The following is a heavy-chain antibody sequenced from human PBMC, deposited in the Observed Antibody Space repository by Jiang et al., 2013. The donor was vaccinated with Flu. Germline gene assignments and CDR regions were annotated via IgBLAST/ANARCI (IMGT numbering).Heavy chain of an antibody. D-gene: IGHD3-22*01. V-gene: IGHV4-38-2*02. CDR3: ARDKMMYYFDSSGPYYFDH. J-gene: IGHJ4*01. Sequence: VQLLESGPGLVKPSETLSLSCTVSGYTINTGYYWGWIRQSPGKGLEWIGSVYHSGMTYYNPSLKSRVTMSVDASKNQFSLKLSSVTAADTAVYYCARDKMMYYFDSSGPYYFDHWGQGIRGHRLL. CDR1: GYTINTGYY. CDR2: VYHSGMT.